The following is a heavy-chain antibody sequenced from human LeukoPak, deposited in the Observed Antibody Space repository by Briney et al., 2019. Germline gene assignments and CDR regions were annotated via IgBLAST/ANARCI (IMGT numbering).Heavy chain of an antibody. CDR1: GRSFSGYY. J-gene: IGHJ6*02. CDR3: ASSTPEYDFWSGYPSYYGMDV. Sequence: SQALSLTCAVYGRSFSGYYSSWVRQPPGKGLEWIGEINHRGRHNYNTSLKGRVTISVDASKNQFSLKLSSVTAADTAVYYCASSTPEYDFWSGYPSYYGMDVWGQGTTVTVSS. D-gene: IGHD3-3*01. CDR2: INHRGRH. V-gene: IGHV4-34*01.